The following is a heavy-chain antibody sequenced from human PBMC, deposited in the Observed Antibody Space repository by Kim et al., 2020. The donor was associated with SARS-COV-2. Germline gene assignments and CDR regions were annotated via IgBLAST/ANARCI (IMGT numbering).Heavy chain of an antibody. CDR3: AREGVYCTNGVCIPAGYYYGMDV. V-gene: IGHV1-18*01. J-gene: IGHJ6*02. CDR1: GYTFTSYG. Sequence: ASVKVSCKASGYTFTSYGISWVRQAPGQGLEWMGWISAYNGNTNYAQKLQGRVTMTTDTSTSTAYMELRSLRSDDTAVYYCAREGVYCTNGVCIPAGYYYGMDVWGQGTTVTVSS. CDR2: ISAYNGNT. D-gene: IGHD2-8*01.